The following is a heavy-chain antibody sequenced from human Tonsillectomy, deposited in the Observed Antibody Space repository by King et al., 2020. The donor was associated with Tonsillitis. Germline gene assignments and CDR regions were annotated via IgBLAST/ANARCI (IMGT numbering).Heavy chain of an antibody. J-gene: IGHJ6*02. Sequence: QLVQSGPEVKKPGSAVKVSCKASGGTFSNHGISWVRQAPGQGLEWMGRIIPLLGRPNYIQKFQGRVTITADKSTATVYMEVSSLRSEDTAMYYCATDGNWTNSACKGGDNFKCLAVGGQGTTVTVS. V-gene: IGHV1-69*04. CDR1: GGTFSNHG. CDR2: IIPLLGRP. D-gene: IGHD2-8*01. CDR3: ATDGNWTNSACKGGDNFKCLAV.